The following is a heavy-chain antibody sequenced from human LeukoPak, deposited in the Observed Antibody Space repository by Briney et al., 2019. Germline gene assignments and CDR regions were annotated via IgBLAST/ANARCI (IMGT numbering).Heavy chain of an antibody. CDR2: IFTSGIT. CDR3: ARESSWTYDNPLGYMDV. J-gene: IGHJ6*03. Sequence: SETLSLTCTVSGGSISIYYWNWIRQPAGKGLEWIGRIFTSGITNYNPSLKSRVTMSVDTSKNQFSLNLSSVTAADTAVYYCARESSWTYDNPLGYMDVWGKASSVTVSS. V-gene: IGHV4-4*07. CDR1: GGSISIYY. D-gene: IGHD3-10*01.